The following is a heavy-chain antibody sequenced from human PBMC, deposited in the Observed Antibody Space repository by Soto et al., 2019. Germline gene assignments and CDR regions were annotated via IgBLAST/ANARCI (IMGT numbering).Heavy chain of an antibody. V-gene: IGHV3-30*03. J-gene: IGHJ4*02. Sequence: QAQLVESGGGVVQPGRSLRLSCAASGFTFSSYGMHWVRQAPGTGLEWVAGISYDGGLQHYADSVKGRFTISRDNSKHMVLLQRSSLRAEDTAVYYCASDRGYGHASVPYSWGQGTLVSVSS. CDR1: GFTFSSYG. CDR2: ISYDGGLQ. CDR3: ASDRGYGHASVPYS. D-gene: IGHD5-18*01.